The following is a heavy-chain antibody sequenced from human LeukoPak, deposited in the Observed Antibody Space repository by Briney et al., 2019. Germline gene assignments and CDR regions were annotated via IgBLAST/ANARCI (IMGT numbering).Heavy chain of an antibody. CDR1: GYTLTELS. V-gene: IGHV1-24*01. Sequence: SLKVSCKVSGYTLTELSVHWVRQAPGTRLKWIGGYGSEDGETISAQKLEGRVNMTEDTSTDTAYMEVSSLRSEETAVYYCATEDLDYVMDVWGQGTTVTVSS. D-gene: IGHD1-1*01. J-gene: IGHJ6*02. CDR2: YGSEDGET. CDR3: ATEDLDYVMDV.